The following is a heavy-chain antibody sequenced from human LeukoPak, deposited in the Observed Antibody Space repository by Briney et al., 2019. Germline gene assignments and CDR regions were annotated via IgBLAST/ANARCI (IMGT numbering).Heavy chain of an antibody. CDR1: GGSFSGYY. J-gene: IGHJ4*02. Sequence: SETQSLTCAVYGGSFSGYYWSWIRQPPGKGLEWIGEINHSGSTNYNPSLKSRVTISVDTSKNQFSLKLSSVTAADTAVYYCARGRGYCSGGSCTGIDYWGQGTLVTVSS. D-gene: IGHD2-15*01. V-gene: IGHV4-34*01. CDR2: INHSGST. CDR3: ARGRGYCSGGSCTGIDY.